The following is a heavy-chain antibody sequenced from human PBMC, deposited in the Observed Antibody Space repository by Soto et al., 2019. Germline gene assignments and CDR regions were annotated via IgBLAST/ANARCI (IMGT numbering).Heavy chain of an antibody. CDR2: TYYRSKWYN. Sequence: SQTLSLTCAISGDSVSSNSAAWNWIRQSPSRGLEWLGRTYYRSKWYNDYAVSVKSRITINPDTSKNQFSLQPNSVTPEDTAVYYCARLFYYDSSGYSAPAFDIWGQGTMVTVSS. CDR3: ARLFYYDSSGYSAPAFDI. D-gene: IGHD3-22*01. V-gene: IGHV6-1*01. CDR1: GDSVSSNSAA. J-gene: IGHJ3*02.